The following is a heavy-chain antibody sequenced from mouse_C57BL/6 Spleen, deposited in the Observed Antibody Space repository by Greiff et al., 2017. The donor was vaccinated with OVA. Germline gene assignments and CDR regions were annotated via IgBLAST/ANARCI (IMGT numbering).Heavy chain of an antibody. Sequence: VQGVESGAELVRPGTSVKVSCKASGYAFTNYLIEWVKQRPGQGLEWIGVINPGSGGTNYNEKFKGKATLTADKSSSTAYMQLSSLTSEDSAVYFCARAYYYDYWGKGTTLTVSS. CDR1: GYAFTNYL. V-gene: IGHV1-54*01. J-gene: IGHJ2*01. CDR3: ARAYYYDY. CDR2: INPGSGGT. D-gene: IGHD1-1*01.